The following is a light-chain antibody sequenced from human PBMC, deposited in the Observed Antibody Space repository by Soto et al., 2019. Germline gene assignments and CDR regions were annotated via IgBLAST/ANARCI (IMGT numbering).Light chain of an antibody. Sequence: QSALTQPPSASGSPGQSVTISCTGTSSDVGAYNYVSWYQQHPGKAPKLMIYEVSKRPSGVPDRFSGSKSGNMASLTVSGLQDEDEADYYCSSYAGSNNYVFGTGTKLTVL. V-gene: IGLV2-8*01. J-gene: IGLJ1*01. CDR3: SSYAGSNNYV. CDR2: EVS. CDR1: SSDVGAYNY.